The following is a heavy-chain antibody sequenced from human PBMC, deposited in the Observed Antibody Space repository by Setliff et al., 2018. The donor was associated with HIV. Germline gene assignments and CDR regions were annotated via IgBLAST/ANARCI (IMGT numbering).Heavy chain of an antibody. J-gene: IGHJ4*02. CDR2: IYYSGST. CDR1: GASISSTSYY. CDR3: ARHYNVNYYVRKDFDY. D-gene: IGHD1-26*01. Sequence: SETLSLTCAVSGASISSTSYYWGWVRQPPGKGLEWIGSIYYSGSTYYNPSLKSRLTISVDTSRNQFSLKLSSLTAADTTVYYCARHYNVNYYVRKDFDYWGQGILVTVSS. V-gene: IGHV4-39*01.